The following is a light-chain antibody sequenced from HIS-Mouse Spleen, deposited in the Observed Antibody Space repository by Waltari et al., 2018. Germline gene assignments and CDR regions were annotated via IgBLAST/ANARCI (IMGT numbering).Light chain of an antibody. V-gene: IGLV2-11*01. J-gene: IGLJ2*01. CDR3: CSYAGSYTLV. Sequence: QSALTQPRSVSGSPGQSVTISCTGTRSDVGGYNYVSWYQQPPGKAPKLMIYSVSKRPSGVPDRFSGSKSGNADSLTISGLQAEDEADYYCCSYAGSYTLVFGGGTKLTVL. CDR1: RSDVGGYNY. CDR2: SVS.